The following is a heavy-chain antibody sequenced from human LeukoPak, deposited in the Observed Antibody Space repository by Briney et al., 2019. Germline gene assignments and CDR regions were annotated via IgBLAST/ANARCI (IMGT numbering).Heavy chain of an antibody. CDR2: ISGSGSTV. D-gene: IGHD4-23*01. J-gene: IGHJ5*01. Sequence: GGSLRLSCAASGFTFSDYYMSWIRQAPGKGLEWVSYISGSGSTVYYAASVRGRFTISRDNAKNSLFLQMNSPRAEDTAVYYCARDRGNSDPGDWFDSWGQGTLVTVSS. CDR1: GFTFSDYY. CDR3: ARDRGNSDPGDWFDS. V-gene: IGHV3-11*01.